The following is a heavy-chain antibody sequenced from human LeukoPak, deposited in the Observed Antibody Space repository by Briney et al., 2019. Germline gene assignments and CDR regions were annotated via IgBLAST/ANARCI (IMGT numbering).Heavy chain of an antibody. V-gene: IGHV3-20*04. CDR2: INWNGGST. CDR1: GFTFDDYG. Sequence: GGSLRLSCAASGFTFDDYGMSWVRQASGKGLEWVSGINWNGGSTGYADSVKGRFTISRDNSKNTLYLQMNSLRAEDTAVYYCARAWSRVDPFDMWGQGTMVTVSS. J-gene: IGHJ3*02. D-gene: IGHD2-8*02. CDR3: ARAWSRVDPFDM.